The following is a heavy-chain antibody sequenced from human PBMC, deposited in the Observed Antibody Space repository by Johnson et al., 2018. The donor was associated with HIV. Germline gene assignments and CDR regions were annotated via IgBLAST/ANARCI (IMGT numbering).Heavy chain of an antibody. CDR1: GLSFNNYG. Sequence: VQLVESGGGVVQPGKSLTLSCVVSGLSFNNYGIHWVRQAPGKGPEWVGFIRSKAYGGTTEYAASVKGRFTISRDDSKSIAYLQMNSLKTEDTAVYYCTRAEWHDAFDIWGQGTMVTVSS. J-gene: IGHJ3*02. CDR3: TRAEWHDAFDI. D-gene: IGHD1-14*01. V-gene: IGHV3-49*04. CDR2: IRSKAYGGTT.